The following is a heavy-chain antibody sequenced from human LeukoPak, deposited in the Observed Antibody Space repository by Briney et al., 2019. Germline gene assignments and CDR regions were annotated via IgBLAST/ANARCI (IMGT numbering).Heavy chain of an antibody. D-gene: IGHD1-26*01. CDR1: AFTFSNSW. CDR3: ARDHIVGALDY. CDR2: INQDGSEK. Sequence: GGSPRLSCAASAFTFSNSWMSWVRQAPGKGLEWLGNINQDGSEKNHVDSVKGRFTISRDNAKNSLYLQMNSLRAEDTAVYYCARDHIVGALDYWGQGTLVTVSS. J-gene: IGHJ4*02. V-gene: IGHV3-7*04.